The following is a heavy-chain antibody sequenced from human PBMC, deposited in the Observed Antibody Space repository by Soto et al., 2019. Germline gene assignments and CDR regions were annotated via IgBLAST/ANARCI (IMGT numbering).Heavy chain of an antibody. J-gene: IGHJ3*02. CDR3: ARGDYYDSSGPFSDAFDI. CDR2: IKPDGSEK. V-gene: IGHV3-7*04. Sequence: PWGSLRLSCAASGFTFRTYWMSWVRQAPGKGLEWVANIKPDGSEKWYVDSVKGRFTISRDNAKDSLYLQMSSLRVGDTAVYYCARGDYYDSSGPFSDAFDIWGQGTMVTVSS. D-gene: IGHD3-22*01. CDR1: GFTFRTYW.